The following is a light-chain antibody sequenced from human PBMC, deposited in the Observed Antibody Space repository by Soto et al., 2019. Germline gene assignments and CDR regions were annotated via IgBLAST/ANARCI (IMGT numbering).Light chain of an antibody. V-gene: IGKV3-20*01. Sequence: ELVLTESHGTLSAAPPDIPTLLVRASQSVSNNYLAWYQQKPGQAPRLLIYGASNRATGIPDRFSGSGSGTDFTLTISRLAPEDFAVYYCQQYGSPGTFGQGTKVEIK. J-gene: IGKJ1*01. CDR3: QQYGSPGT. CDR2: GAS. CDR1: QSVSNNY.